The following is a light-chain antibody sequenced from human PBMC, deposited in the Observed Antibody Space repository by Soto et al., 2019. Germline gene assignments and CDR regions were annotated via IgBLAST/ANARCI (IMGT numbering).Light chain of an antibody. V-gene: IGLV2-11*01. Sequence: QTLLTQPRSVSGSDGQSVTISCTASSSDDGGYNYVSWYQQHPGKAPKLMIYDVSKRPSGVPDRFSGSKSGNTASLTISVLQAEDEADYYCCSYAGSYSVFRTGPTVTVL. J-gene: IGLJ1*01. CDR2: DVS. CDR3: CSYAGSYSV. CDR1: SSDDGGYNY.